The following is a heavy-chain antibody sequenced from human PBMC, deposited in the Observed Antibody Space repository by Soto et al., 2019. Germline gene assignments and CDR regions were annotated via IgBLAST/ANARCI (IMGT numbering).Heavy chain of an antibody. V-gene: IGHV3-30*14. D-gene: IGHD2-2*01. CDR3: ARVRLTIAVNDALDV. CDR1: GFTFSDYV. J-gene: IGHJ3*01. CDR2: MTYDGATE. Sequence: QVRLVESGGGVVQPGTSLRLSCAASGFTFSDYVIHWVRQAAGKGLEWVASMTYDGATEYYADSVKGRFTMSRDNSKRALSLQINSLTPDDTAVYYCARVRLTIAVNDALDVWGQWTTSTVSS.